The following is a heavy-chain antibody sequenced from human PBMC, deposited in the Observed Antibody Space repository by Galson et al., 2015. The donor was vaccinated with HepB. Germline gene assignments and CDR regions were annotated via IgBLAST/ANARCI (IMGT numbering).Heavy chain of an antibody. D-gene: IGHD6-13*01. V-gene: IGHV3-30*04. CDR1: GFTFSSYA. J-gene: IGHJ4*02. CDR2: ISYDGSNK. Sequence: SLRLSCAASGFTFSSYAMHWVRQAPGEGLEWVAVISYDGSNKYYADSVKGRFTISRDNSKNTLYLQMNSLRAEDTAVYYCARDYESSSWYRGGRIDYWGQGTLVTVSS. CDR3: ARDYESSSWYRGGRIDY.